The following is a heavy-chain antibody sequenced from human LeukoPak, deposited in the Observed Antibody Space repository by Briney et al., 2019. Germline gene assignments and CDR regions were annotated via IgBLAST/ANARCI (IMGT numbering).Heavy chain of an antibody. J-gene: IGHJ3*02. CDR1: GFTFSSYE. CDR3: ARELIQDDYGDYVGAFDI. CDR2: ISSSGSTI. V-gene: IGHV3-48*03. D-gene: IGHD4-17*01. Sequence: GGSLRLSCAPSGFTFSSYEMNWVRQAPGKGLEWVSYISSSGSTIYYADSVKGRFTISRDNAKNSLYLQMNSLRAEDTAVYYCARELIQDDYGDYVGAFDIWGQGTMVTVSS.